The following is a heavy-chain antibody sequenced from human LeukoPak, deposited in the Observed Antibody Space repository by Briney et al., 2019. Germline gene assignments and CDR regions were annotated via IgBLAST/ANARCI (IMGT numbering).Heavy chain of an antibody. CDR3: ARPIVGASSAY. Sequence: ASGFXFYDXXXXXVXXXXXXXXECVSALNWNGGSTAYADSVKGRFTISRDNAKNSLYLQMNSLRAEDTAVYYCARPIVGASSAYWGQGTLVTVSS. CDR1: GFXFYDXX. D-gene: IGHD1-26*01. V-gene: IGHV3-20*03. CDR2: LNWNGGST. J-gene: IGHJ4*02.